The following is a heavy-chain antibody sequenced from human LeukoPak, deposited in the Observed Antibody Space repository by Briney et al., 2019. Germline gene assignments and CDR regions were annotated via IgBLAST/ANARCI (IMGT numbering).Heavy chain of an antibody. J-gene: IGHJ4*02. Sequence: TGGSLRLSCAASGFSFDTYAMHWVRQAPGQGLEWVALIWHDGSHKFYSNSVRGQFTISRDNSKNTVYLQMNNLRPDDTAVYYCAREIFGSGCYPDFWGQGTLVTVSS. V-gene: IGHV3-33*01. CDR2: IWHDGSHK. D-gene: IGHD3-10*01. CDR3: AREIFGSGCYPDF. CDR1: GFSFDTYA.